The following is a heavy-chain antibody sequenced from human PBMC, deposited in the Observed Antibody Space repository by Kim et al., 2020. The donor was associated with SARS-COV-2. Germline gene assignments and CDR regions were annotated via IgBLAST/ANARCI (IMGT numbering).Heavy chain of an antibody. D-gene: IGHD2-21*02. Sequence: GGSLRLSCAASGFTFSSYDMHWVRQATGKGLEWVSAIGTAGDTYYPGSVKGRFTISRENAKNSLYLQMNSLRAGDTAVYYCARGLNTVVTPDWGQGTLVTVSS. CDR3: ARGLNTVVTPD. CDR2: IGTAGDT. V-gene: IGHV3-13*04. J-gene: IGHJ4*02. CDR1: GFTFSSYD.